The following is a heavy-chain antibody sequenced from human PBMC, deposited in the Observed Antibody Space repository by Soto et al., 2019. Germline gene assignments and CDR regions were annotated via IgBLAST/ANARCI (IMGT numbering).Heavy chain of an antibody. V-gene: IGHV4-31*03. Sequence: SETLSLTCTLSGGSISSGDYYWSWIRHPPGKGLEWIGNIYYSGRTNYNPSLKSRLNISLDTSNNHFFLKLTSVTAADTAVYYCARMGLHLGELFAPWGQGTLVTVSS. CDR1: GGSISSGDYY. CDR2: IYYSGRT. CDR3: ARMGLHLGELFAP. D-gene: IGHD3-16*01. J-gene: IGHJ5*02.